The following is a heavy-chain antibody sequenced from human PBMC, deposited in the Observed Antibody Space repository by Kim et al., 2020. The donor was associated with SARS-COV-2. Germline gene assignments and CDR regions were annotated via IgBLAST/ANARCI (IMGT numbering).Heavy chain of an antibody. D-gene: IGHD3-3*01. J-gene: IGHJ4*02. CDR3: AGLQGYDFWSGYYIDDY. V-gene: IGHV4-39*01. CDR2: IYYSGST. CDR1: GGSISSSSYY. Sequence: SETLSLTCTVSGGSISSSSYYWDWIRQPPGKGLEWIGSIYYSGSTYYNPSLKSRVTISVDTSKNQFSLKLSSVTAADTAVYYCAGLQGYDFWSGYYIDDYWGQGTLVTVSS.